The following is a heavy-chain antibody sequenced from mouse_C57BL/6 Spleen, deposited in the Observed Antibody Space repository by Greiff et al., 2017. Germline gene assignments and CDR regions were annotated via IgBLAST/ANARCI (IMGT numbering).Heavy chain of an antibody. CDR3: AREYDYGGDY. J-gene: IGHJ4*01. D-gene: IGHD2-4*01. Sequence: QVQLQQPGAELVRPGSSVKLSCKASGYTFTSYWMHWVKQRPIQGLEWIGNIDPSDSETHYNQKFKDKATLTVDKSSSTAYMQLSSLTSEDSAVYFCAREYDYGGDYWGQGTSVTVSS. CDR1: GYTFTSYW. CDR2: IDPSDSET. V-gene: IGHV1-52*01.